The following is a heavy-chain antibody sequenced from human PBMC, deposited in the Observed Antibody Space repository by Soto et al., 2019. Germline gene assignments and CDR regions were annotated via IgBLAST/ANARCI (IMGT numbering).Heavy chain of an antibody. CDR3: TTEDYYYDSINLRYYYYGMDV. CDR2: IKSKTDGGTT. J-gene: IGHJ6*02. CDR1: GFTFSNAW. D-gene: IGHD3-22*01. Sequence: GGSLRLSCAASGFTFSNAWMSWVRQAPGKGLEWVGRIKSKTDGGTTDYAAPVKGRFTISRDDSKNTLYLQMNSLKTEDTAVYYCTTEDYYYDSINLRYYYYGMDVWGQGTTATVYS. V-gene: IGHV3-15*01.